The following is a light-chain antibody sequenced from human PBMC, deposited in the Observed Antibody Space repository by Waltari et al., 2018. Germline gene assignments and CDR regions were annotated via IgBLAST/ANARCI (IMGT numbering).Light chain of an antibody. CDR1: ESITVY. CDR3: QQSYTSPRT. Sequence: DIQMTQSPSSVSASVVARVTLLCRASESITVYLNCYHKKPGKAPNLLIYDATHIQTGVPRRFSGSGSGTQFTLTISSLQPEDFATYYCQQSYTSPRTFGHGTAVEI. J-gene: IGKJ1*01. CDR2: DAT. V-gene: IGKV1-39*01.